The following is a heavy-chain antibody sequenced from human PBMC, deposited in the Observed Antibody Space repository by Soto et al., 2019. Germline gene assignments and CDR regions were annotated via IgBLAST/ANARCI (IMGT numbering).Heavy chain of an antibody. D-gene: IGHD2-15*01. CDR3: AKHRDCYGNTCYSAEFDP. Sequence: PFVTLRVTYSVSGGSIVSVGYYCIWISQHPGKGLEWIGYIYYSGRTSYNPSLKSRVTISVDTSKNQFSLKLSSVTAADTAVYYCAKHRDCYGNTCYSAEFDPWGQGTLVTVSS. V-gene: IGHV4-31*03. CDR1: GGSIVSVGYY. CDR2: IYYSGRT. J-gene: IGHJ5*02.